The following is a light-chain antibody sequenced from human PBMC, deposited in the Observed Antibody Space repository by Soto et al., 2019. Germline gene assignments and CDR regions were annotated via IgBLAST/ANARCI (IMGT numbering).Light chain of an antibody. V-gene: IGLV2-8*01. CDR3: SSYAGSNEGV. J-gene: IGLJ1*01. CDR2: EVS. Sequence: QSVLTQPPSASGSPGQSVTISCTGTSSDVGGYNYVSWYQQYPGKAPKLMIYEVSKRPSGVPDRFSGSKSGNTASLTVFGLQAEDEADYYCSSYAGSNEGVFGTGTKVTVL. CDR1: SSDVGGYNY.